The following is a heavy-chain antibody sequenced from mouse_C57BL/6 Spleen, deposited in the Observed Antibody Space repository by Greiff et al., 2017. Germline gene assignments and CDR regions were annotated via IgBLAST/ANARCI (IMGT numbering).Heavy chain of an antibody. J-gene: IGHJ4*01. CDR1: GFSLTSYG. CDR3: ARHTNYYGYAMDY. D-gene: IGHD1-1*01. V-gene: IGHV2-6-1*01. Sequence: VKVVESGPGLVAPSQSLSITCTVSGFSLTSYGVHWVRQPPGKGLEWLVVIWSDGSTTYNSALKSRLSISKDNSKSQVFLKMNSLQTDDTAMYYCARHTNYYGYAMDYWGQGTSVTVSS. CDR2: IWSDGST.